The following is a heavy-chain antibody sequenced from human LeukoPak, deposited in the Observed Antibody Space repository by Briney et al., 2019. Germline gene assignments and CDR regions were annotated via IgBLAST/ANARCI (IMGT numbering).Heavy chain of an antibody. D-gene: IGHD4-11*01. V-gene: IGHV4-4*07. CDR2: IYTSGST. Sequence: SETLSLTCTVSGGSISSYYWSWIRQPAGKGLEWIGRIYTSGSTNYNPSLKSRVTMSVDTSKNQYSLKLSSVTAADTAVYYCARVAVTTDLYYSYYYYMDVWGKGTTVTVSS. CDR1: GGSISSYY. J-gene: IGHJ6*03. CDR3: ARVAVTTDLYYSYYYYMDV.